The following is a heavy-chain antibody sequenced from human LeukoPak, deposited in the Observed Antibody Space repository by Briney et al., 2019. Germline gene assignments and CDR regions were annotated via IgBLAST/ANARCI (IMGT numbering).Heavy chain of an antibody. CDR2: IYYSGST. CDR1: GASISFYY. Sequence: PSETLSLTCTVSGASISFYYWSWIRQPPGKGLEWIGYIYYSGSTNYNPSLKSRVTMSIDTSKNQFSLNPNSVTAADTAVYCCALDSSGWSDDSFDIWGHGTMVTVSS. D-gene: IGHD6-13*01. V-gene: IGHV4-59*01. J-gene: IGHJ3*02. CDR3: ALDSSGWSDDSFDI.